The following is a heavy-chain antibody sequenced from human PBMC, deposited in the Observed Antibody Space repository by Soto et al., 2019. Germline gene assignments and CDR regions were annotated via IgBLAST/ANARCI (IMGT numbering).Heavy chain of an antibody. CDR2: ISWNSGNI. J-gene: IGHJ3*01. CDR3: TKGASTSCFSAFDL. D-gene: IGHD2-2*01. CDR1: GFTFDDYA. V-gene: IGHV3-9*01. Sequence: EVQLVESGGGVVQPGRSLRLSCTASGFTFDDYAMNWVRQAPGKGLEWVSSISWNSGNIVYADSVRGRFTISIDNAKTSLHLQMNSLRAEDTALYYCTKGASTSCFSAFDLWGQGTMVTVSS.